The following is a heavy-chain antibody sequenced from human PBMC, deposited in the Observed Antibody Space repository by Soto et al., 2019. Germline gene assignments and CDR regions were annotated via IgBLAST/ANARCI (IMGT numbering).Heavy chain of an antibody. V-gene: IGHV3-74*01. CDR3: VSPTKVWWRAHFDY. CDR1: GFTFSSYW. CDR2: INSDGSST. Sequence: EVQLVESGGGLVQPGGSLRLSCAASGFTFSSYWMHWVRQAPGKGLVWVSRINSDGSSTSYADSVKGRFTISRDNAKNTLYLQMNRRGAEDTAVYYWVSPTKVWWRAHFDYWGQGTLVTVSS. J-gene: IGHJ4*02. D-gene: IGHD2-21*01.